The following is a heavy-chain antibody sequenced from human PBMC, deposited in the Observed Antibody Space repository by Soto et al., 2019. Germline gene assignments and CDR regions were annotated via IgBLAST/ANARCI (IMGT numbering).Heavy chain of an antibody. CDR3: SRDSDYYDSSGYYQNWFDP. Sequence: ASVKVSCKASGYTFTGYYMHWVRQAPGQGLEWMGWINPNSGGTNYAQKFQDWVTMTRDTSISTAYMELSRLRSDDTAVYYCSRDSDYYDSSGYYQNWFDPWGQGTLVTVSS. D-gene: IGHD3-22*01. CDR2: INPNSGGT. J-gene: IGHJ5*02. V-gene: IGHV1-2*04. CDR1: GYTFTGYY.